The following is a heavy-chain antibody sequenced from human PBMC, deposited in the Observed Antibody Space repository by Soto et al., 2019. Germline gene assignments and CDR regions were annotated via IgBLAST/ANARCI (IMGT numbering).Heavy chain of an antibody. Sequence: SETLSLTCTVSGGSISSYYWSWIRQPPGKGLEWIGYIYYSGSTNYNPSLKSRVTISVDTSKNQFSLKLSSVTAADTAVYYCARDYYGSGVFPYYYGMDVWGQGTTVT. J-gene: IGHJ6*02. CDR2: IYYSGST. CDR1: GGSISSYY. D-gene: IGHD3-10*01. CDR3: ARDYYGSGVFPYYYGMDV. V-gene: IGHV4-59*01.